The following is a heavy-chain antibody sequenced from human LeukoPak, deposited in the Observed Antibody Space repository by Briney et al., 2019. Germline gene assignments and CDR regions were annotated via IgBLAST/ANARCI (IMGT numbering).Heavy chain of an antibody. J-gene: IGHJ4*02. CDR3: ARGEYSYGYWFDY. Sequence: GGSLRLSCAASGFTFSSYAMHWVRQAPGKGLEWVAVISYDGSNKYYADSVKGRFTISRDNSKNTLYLQMNSLRAEDTAVYYCARGEYSYGYWFDYWGQRTLVTVSS. V-gene: IGHV3-30*04. D-gene: IGHD5-18*01. CDR2: ISYDGSNK. CDR1: GFTFSSYA.